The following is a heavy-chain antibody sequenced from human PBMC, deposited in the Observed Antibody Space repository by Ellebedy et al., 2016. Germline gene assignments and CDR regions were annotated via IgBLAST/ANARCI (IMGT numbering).Heavy chain of an antibody. CDR1: GFTFSSYA. CDR2: ISGSGGST. CDR3: AKGTGSSSWRIPFDY. D-gene: IGHD6-13*01. J-gene: IGHJ4*02. Sequence: GGSLRLXCAASGFTFSSYAMSWVRQAPGKGLEWVSAISGSGGSTYYADSVKGRFTISRDNSKNTLYLQMNSLRAEDTAVYYCAKGTGSSSWRIPFDYWGQGTLVTVSS. V-gene: IGHV3-23*01.